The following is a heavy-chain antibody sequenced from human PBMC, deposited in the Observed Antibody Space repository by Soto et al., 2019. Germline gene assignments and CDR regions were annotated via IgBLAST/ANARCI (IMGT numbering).Heavy chain of an antibody. V-gene: IGHV4-30-2*01. J-gene: IGHJ4*02. Sequence: QLQLQESGSGLVKPSQTLSLTCAVSGGSISSGGSFWSWIRQPPGKGLEWIGYIYHSESTYYNPSLKSRVTISVDRSKNQFSLKLSSVTAADTAVYYCAGGIAARPLGYWGQGTLVTVSS. D-gene: IGHD6-6*01. CDR2: IYHSEST. CDR1: GGSISSGGSF. CDR3: AGGIAARPLGY.